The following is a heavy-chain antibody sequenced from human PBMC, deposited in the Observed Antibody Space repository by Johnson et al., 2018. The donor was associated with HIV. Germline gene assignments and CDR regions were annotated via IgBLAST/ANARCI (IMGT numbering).Heavy chain of an antibody. CDR1: GFTFSSYA. CDR2: ISYDGSNK. D-gene: IGHD6-19*01. J-gene: IGHJ3*02. CDR3: ARGGVAVAGTNAFDI. Sequence: QVQLVESGGGVVQPGRSLRLSCAASGFTFSSYAMHWVRQAPGKGLEWVAVISYDGSNKYYADSVKGRFTISRYNSKNTLYLQMNSLRAEDTAVYYCARGGVAVAGTNAFDIWGQGTMVTVSS. V-gene: IGHV3-30*04.